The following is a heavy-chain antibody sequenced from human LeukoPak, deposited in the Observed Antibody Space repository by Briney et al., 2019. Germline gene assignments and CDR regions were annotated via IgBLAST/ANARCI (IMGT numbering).Heavy chain of an antibody. Sequence: SETLSLTCTVSGGSISSSSYYWGWIRQPPGKGLEWIGNIYHSGSTYYNPSLKSRVTISVDTSKNQFSLKLTSVTAADTAVYYCARVSPTLCFDYWGQGTLVTVSS. J-gene: IGHJ4*02. CDR2: IYHSGST. V-gene: IGHV4-39*07. CDR1: GGSISSSSYY. CDR3: ARVSPTLCFDY.